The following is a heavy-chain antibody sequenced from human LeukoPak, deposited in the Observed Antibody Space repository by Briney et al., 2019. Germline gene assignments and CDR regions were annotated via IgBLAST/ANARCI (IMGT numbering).Heavy chain of an antibody. Sequence: SETLSLTCTVSGGSVSSGSYYWSWIRQPPGKGLEWIGYIYYSGSTNYNPSLKSRVTISVDTSKNQFSLKLSSVTAADTAVYYCAVDKGSGSYLLDYWGQGTLVTVSS. CDR1: GGSVSSGSYY. CDR3: AVDKGSGSYLLDY. CDR2: IYYSGST. D-gene: IGHD3-10*01. J-gene: IGHJ4*02. V-gene: IGHV4-61*01.